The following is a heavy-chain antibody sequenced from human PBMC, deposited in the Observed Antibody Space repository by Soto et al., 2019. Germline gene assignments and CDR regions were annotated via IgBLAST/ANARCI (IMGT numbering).Heavy chain of an antibody. CDR3: ARDMKGYCSSTSCSYLSDY. CDR2: ISAYNGNT. J-gene: IGHJ4*02. Sequence: ASVKVSWKASGYTFTSYGISWVRQAPGHGLEWMGWISAYNGNTNYAQKLQGRVTMTTDTSTSTAYMELRSLRSDDTAVYYCARDMKGYCSSTSCSYLSDYWGQGTLVTVSS. V-gene: IGHV1-18*04. CDR1: GYTFTSYG. D-gene: IGHD2-2*01.